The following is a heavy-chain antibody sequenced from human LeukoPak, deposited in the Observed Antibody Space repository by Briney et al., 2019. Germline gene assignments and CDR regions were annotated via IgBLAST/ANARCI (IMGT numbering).Heavy chain of an antibody. Sequence: SETLSLTCAVSGYSISSGYYWGWIRQPPGKGLEWIGTIYHSETTYYNPSLKSRVTISVDTCKNQFSLKLSSVTAADTAVYYCARGWTYPYYFDYWGQGTLVTVSS. D-gene: IGHD3/OR15-3a*01. V-gene: IGHV4-38-2*01. J-gene: IGHJ4*02. CDR2: IYHSETT. CDR1: GYSISSGYY. CDR3: ARGWTYPYYFDY.